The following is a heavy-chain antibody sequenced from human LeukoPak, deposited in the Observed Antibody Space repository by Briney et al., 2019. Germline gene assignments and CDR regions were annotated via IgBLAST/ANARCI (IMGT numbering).Heavy chain of an antibody. J-gene: IGHJ4*02. D-gene: IGHD6-19*01. Sequence: SETLSLTCTVSGGSISSSSYYWGWLRQPPGTGLEWIGSIYYSGSTYYNPSLKSRVTISVDTSKNQFSLKLSSVTAADTAVYYCARVPVSSSSGWYQDFDYWGQGTLVTVSS. CDR1: GGSISSSSYY. CDR2: IYYSGST. CDR3: ARVPVSSSSGWYQDFDY. V-gene: IGHV4-39*01.